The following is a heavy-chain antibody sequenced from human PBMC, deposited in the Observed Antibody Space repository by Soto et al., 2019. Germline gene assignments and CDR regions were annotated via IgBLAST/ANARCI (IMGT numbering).Heavy chain of an antibody. D-gene: IGHD4-17*01. V-gene: IGHV3-21*01. CDR1: GFTFSSYS. CDR2: ISSSSSYI. CDR3: ARDMHGDYLFDY. J-gene: IGHJ4*02. Sequence: LRLSCAASGFTFSSYSMNWVRQAPGKGLEWVSSISSSSSYIYYADSVKGRFTISRDNAKNSLYLQMNSLRAEDTAVYYCARDMHGDYLFDYWGQGTLVTVSS.